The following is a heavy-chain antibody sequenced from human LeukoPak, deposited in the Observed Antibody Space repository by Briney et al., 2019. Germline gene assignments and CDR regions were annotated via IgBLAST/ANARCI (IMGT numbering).Heavy chain of an antibody. J-gene: IGHJ4*02. CDR3: ATDGQQLVPFDY. D-gene: IGHD6-13*01. V-gene: IGHV4-39*07. Sequence: PSETLSLTCTVSGGSISSSSYYWGWIRQPPGKGLEWIRSIYYSGSTYYNPSLKSRVTISVDTSKNQFSLKLSSVTAADTAVYYCATDGQQLVPFDYWGQGTLVTVSS. CDR1: GGSISSSSYY. CDR2: IYYSGST.